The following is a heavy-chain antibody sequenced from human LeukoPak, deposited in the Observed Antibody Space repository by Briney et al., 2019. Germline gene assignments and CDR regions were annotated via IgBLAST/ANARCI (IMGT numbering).Heavy chain of an antibody. D-gene: IGHD2-8*01. J-gene: IGHJ3*02. CDR3: ARGSHALDAFDI. V-gene: IGHV1-46*01. CDR2: INPSGGST. CDR1: GYTFTSYY. Sequence: ASVKVSCKASGYTFTSYYIYWVRQAPGQGLEWMGIINPSGGSTSYAQKFQGRVTMTRDTSTSTVYMELSSLRSEDTAVYYCARGSHALDAFDIWGQGTMVTVSS.